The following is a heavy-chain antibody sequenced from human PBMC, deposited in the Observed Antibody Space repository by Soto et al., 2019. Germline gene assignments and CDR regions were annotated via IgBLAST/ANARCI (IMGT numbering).Heavy chain of an antibody. CDR3: ARSNSGYYNWFDP. D-gene: IGHD3-22*01. Sequence: SETLSLTCTVSGDSISNSNYYWGWIRQPPGKGLEWIANIYYSGITYCNPSLKSRVAISVDTSKNQFSLKLSSVTAADTAIYYCARSNSGYYNWFDPWGQGTLVTVSS. J-gene: IGHJ5*02. V-gene: IGHV4-39*01. CDR2: IYYSGIT. CDR1: GDSISNSNYY.